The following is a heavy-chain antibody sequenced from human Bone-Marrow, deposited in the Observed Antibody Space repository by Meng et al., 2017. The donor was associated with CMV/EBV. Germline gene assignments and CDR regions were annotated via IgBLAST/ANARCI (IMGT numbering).Heavy chain of an antibody. Sequence: SETLSLTCTGSGGSISSYYWSWIRQPPGKGLEWIGYIYYSGSTNYNPSPKSRVTISVDTSKNQFSLKLSTLTAADTAVDYCARWRSGWYGGLLYWGQGTLVTVSS. CDR3: ARWRSGWYGGLLY. CDR1: GGSISSYY. J-gene: IGHJ4*02. CDR2: IYYSGST. D-gene: IGHD6-19*01. V-gene: IGHV4-59*01.